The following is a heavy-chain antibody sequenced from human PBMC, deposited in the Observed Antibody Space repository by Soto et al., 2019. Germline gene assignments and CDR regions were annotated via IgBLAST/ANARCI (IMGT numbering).Heavy chain of an antibody. V-gene: IGHV3-21*01. J-gene: IGHJ6*02. D-gene: IGHD2-2*02. Sequence: PGGSLRLSCVVSGFTFSTYSINWVRQAPGKGLEWVSSISSRSDIYYADSVKGRFTISRDNAKNSVSLHMNSLRAEDTAVYYCARVYTAWPLAYGLDVWGQGTTVTVS. CDR1: GFTFSTYS. CDR2: ISSRSDI. CDR3: ARVYTAWPLAYGLDV.